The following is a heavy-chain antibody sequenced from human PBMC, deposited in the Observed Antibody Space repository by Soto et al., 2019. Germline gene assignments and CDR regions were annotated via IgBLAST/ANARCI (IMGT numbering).Heavy chain of an antibody. Sequence: SETLSLTCTASGGSISSYYWGWIRQPPGKGLEWIGYIYYSGSTNYNPSLKSRVTISVDTSKNQFSLKLSSVTAADTAVYYCASAPSGNWFDPWGQGTLVTVSS. D-gene: IGHD1-26*01. V-gene: IGHV4-59*08. CDR2: IYYSGST. J-gene: IGHJ5*02. CDR3: ASAPSGNWFDP. CDR1: GGSISSYY.